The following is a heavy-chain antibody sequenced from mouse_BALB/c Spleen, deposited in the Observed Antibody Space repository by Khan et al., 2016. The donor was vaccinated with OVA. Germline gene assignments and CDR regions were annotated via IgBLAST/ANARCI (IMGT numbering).Heavy chain of an antibody. CDR3: SRVYFGYFDY. J-gene: IGHJ2*01. CDR1: GFTFSKYA. Sequence: EVQLQESGGGLVKPGDSLKLSCAASGFTFSKYAMSWVRQTPEKRLEWVATISSGGGRYIYYPDSVKGRVTIFRDKAKNTLYLQMSSRRSEDTAMYYCSRVYFGYFDYWGQGTTLTVSS. V-gene: IGHV5-9-3*01. D-gene: IGHD1-1*01. CDR2: ISSGGGRYI.